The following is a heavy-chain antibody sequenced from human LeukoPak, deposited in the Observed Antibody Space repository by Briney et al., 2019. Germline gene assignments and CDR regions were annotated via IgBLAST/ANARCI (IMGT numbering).Heavy chain of an antibody. CDR3: ARGEWELLEYYFDY. D-gene: IGHD1-26*01. Sequence: ASVKVSCKASGYTFTGYYMHWVRQAPGQGLEWMGWINPNSSGTNYAQKFQGRVTMTRDTSISTAYMELSRLRSDDTAVYYCARGEWELLEYYFDYWGQGTLVTVSS. CDR1: GYTFTGYY. CDR2: INPNSSGT. V-gene: IGHV1-2*02. J-gene: IGHJ4*02.